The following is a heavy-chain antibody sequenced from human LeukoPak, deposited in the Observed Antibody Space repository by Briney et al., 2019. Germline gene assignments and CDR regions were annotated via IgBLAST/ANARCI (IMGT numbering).Heavy chain of an antibody. Sequence: PGGSLRLSCAASGFTFSSYAMSWVRQAPGKGLEWVSAISGSGGSTYYADSVKGRFTISRDNSKNTLYLQMNSLRAEEAAVYYCAKKMYYYDSSGYYSGPFFDYWGQGTLVTVSS. CDR3: AKKMYYYDSSGYYSGPFFDY. CDR1: GFTFSSYA. D-gene: IGHD3-22*01. J-gene: IGHJ4*02. V-gene: IGHV3-23*01. CDR2: ISGSGGST.